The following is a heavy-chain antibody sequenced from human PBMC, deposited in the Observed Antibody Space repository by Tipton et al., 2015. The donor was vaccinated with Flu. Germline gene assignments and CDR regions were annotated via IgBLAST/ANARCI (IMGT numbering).Heavy chain of an antibody. D-gene: IGHD5-18*01. CDR2: IWYDGNNK. Sequence: SLRLSCAASGFTFSNYGMHWVRQAPGKGLEWVAVIWYDGNNKYYADSVKGRFTISRDNSKNTLYLQMTSLRADDTAVYYCAGAPPEETSMGYCNYWGQGTLVTVSS. CDR1: GFTFSNYG. V-gene: IGHV3-33*01. J-gene: IGHJ4*02. CDR3: AGAPPEETSMGYCNY.